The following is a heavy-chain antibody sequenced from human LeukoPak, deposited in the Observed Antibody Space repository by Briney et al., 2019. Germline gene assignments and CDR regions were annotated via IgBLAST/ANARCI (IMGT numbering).Heavy chain of an antibody. V-gene: IGHV3-15*01. CDR2: IKSKTDGGTT. CDR1: GFTFSNAW. Sequence: PGGSLRLSCAASGFTFSNAWMSWVRQAPGKGLEWVGRIKSKTDGGTTDYAAPVKGRFTISRDDSKNTLYLQMNSLKTEDTAVYYCTXXXGVIVIENFDYWGQGTLVTV. D-gene: IGHD3-16*02. CDR3: TXXXGVIVIENFDY. J-gene: IGHJ4*02.